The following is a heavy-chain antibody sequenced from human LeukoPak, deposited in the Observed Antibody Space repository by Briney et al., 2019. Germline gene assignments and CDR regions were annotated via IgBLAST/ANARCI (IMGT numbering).Heavy chain of an antibody. V-gene: IGHV3-30*18. D-gene: IGHD5-12*01. J-gene: IGHJ4*02. CDR1: GFTFSSYG. Sequence: GRSLRLSCAASGFTFSSYGMHWVRQAPGKGLEWVAVISYDGSNKYYADSVKGRFTISRDNSKNTLYLQMNSLRAEDTAVYYCAKGPHSGYDLYFDYWGQGTLVTVSS. CDR2: ISYDGSNK. CDR3: AKGPHSGYDLYFDY.